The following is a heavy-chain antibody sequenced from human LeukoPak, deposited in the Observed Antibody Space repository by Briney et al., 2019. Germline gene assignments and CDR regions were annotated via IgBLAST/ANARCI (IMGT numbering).Heavy chain of an antibody. CDR1: GFTFSDYW. CDR3: ARQSGSYFDY. V-gene: IGHV3-74*01. CDR2: ISSDGSRV. D-gene: IGHD1-26*01. J-gene: IGHJ4*02. Sequence: GGSLRLSCAASGFTFSDYWMHWVRQAPGKGLVWVSRISSDGSRVTYADSVKGRFTIPRDNAKNSLYLQMNSLRAEDTAVYYCARQSGSYFDYWGQGTLVTVSS.